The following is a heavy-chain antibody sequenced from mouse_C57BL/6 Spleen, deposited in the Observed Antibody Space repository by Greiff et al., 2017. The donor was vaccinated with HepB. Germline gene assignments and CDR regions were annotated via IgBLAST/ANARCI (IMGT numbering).Heavy chain of an antibody. CDR3: TGTTVVGEAWFAY. CDR2: IDPETGGT. CDR1: GYTFTDYE. J-gene: IGHJ3*01. Sequence: VQLQQSGAELVRPGASVTLSCKASGYTFTDYEMHWVKQTPVHGLEWIGAIDPETGGTAYNQKFKGKAILTADKSSSTAYMELRSLTSEDSAVYYCTGTTVVGEAWFAYWGQGTLVTVSA. V-gene: IGHV1-15*01. D-gene: IGHD1-1*01.